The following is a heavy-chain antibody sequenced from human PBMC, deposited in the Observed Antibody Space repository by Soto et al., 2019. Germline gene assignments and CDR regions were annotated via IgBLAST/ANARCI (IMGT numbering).Heavy chain of an antibody. CDR1: GFTFSSYG. CDR3: AKSLSVGATTPFDY. V-gene: IGHV3-23*01. CDR2: ISGSGGST. D-gene: IGHD1-26*01. J-gene: IGHJ4*02. Sequence: EVQLLESGGGLVQPGGSLRLSCVASGFTFSSYGMSWVRQAPGKGLEWVSAISGSGGSTYYADSVKGRFTISRDNSKNTLYLQMHSLRAEDKAVYYCAKSLSVGATTPFDYWGQGTLVTVSS.